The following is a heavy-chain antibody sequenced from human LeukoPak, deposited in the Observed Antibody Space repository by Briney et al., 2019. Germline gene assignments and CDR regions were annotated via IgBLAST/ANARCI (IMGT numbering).Heavy chain of an antibody. V-gene: IGHV4-30-2*01. CDR1: GGSISSGGSS. D-gene: IGHD6-6*01. CDR3: ARFKYSSSPSFDY. J-gene: IGHJ4*02. Sequence: SETLSLTCAVSGGSISSGGSSWSWIRQPPGKGLEWIGYIYHSGSTNYNPSLKSRVTISVDTSKNQFSLKLSSVTAADTAVYYCARFKYSSSPSFDYWGQGTLVTVSS. CDR2: IYHSGST.